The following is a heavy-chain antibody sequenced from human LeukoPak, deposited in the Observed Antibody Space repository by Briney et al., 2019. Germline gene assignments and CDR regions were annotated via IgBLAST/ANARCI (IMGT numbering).Heavy chain of an antibody. D-gene: IGHD6-13*01. J-gene: IGHJ5*02. CDR3: AKIRDSSSWYNWFDP. CDR1: GSTFSSYG. CDR2: ISSDGSDK. Sequence: GRSLRLSCAASGSTFSSYGMHWVRQAPGKGLEWVAVISSDGSDKYYADSVKGRFTISRDNSKNTLYLQMNSLRAEDTAVYYCAKIRDSSSWYNWFDPWGQGTLVTVSS. V-gene: IGHV3-30*18.